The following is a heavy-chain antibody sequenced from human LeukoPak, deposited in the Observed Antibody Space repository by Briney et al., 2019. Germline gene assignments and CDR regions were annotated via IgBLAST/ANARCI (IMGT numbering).Heavy chain of an antibody. CDR1: GGSFSGYY. Sequence: PPETLSLTCAVYGGSFSGYYWSWIRQPPGKGLEWIGEINHSGSTNYNPSLKSRVTISVDTSKNQFSLKLSSVTAADTAVYYCARGKRGGYDYYYYYYMDVWGKGTTVTVSS. D-gene: IGHD5-12*01. J-gene: IGHJ6*03. CDR2: INHSGST. V-gene: IGHV4-34*01. CDR3: ARGKRGGYDYYYYYYMDV.